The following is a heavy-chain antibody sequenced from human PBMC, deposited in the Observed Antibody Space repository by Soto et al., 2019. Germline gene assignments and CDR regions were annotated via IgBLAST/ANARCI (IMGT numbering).Heavy chain of an antibody. CDR3: ARGPYYDFWSGYYSPRGEDY. Sequence: QVQLVQSGAEVKKPGASVKVSCKASGYTFTSYDINWVRQATGQGLEWMGWMNPNSGNTGYAQKFQGRVTMTRNTSISTAYRELSSLRSEDTAVYYCARGPYYDFWSGYYSPRGEDYWGQGTLVTVSS. CDR1: GYTFTSYD. CDR2: MNPNSGNT. D-gene: IGHD3-3*01. V-gene: IGHV1-8*01. J-gene: IGHJ4*02.